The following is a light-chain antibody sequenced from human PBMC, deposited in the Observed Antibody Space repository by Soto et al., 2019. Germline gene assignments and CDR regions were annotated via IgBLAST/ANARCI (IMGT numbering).Light chain of an antibody. Sequence: EIVLTQSPATLSLSPGERATLSCRASQSVSSSILAWYQQKPGQAPRLLIYGASTRATGIPDRFSGSGCGTDFTLTISSLEPEDFAVYYCQQRSDWPWTFGQGTKVDI. CDR2: GAS. V-gene: IGKV3D-20*02. CDR1: QSVSSSI. CDR3: QQRSDWPWT. J-gene: IGKJ1*01.